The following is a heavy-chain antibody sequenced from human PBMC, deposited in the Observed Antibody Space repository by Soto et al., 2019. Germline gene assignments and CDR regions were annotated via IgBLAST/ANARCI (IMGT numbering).Heavy chain of an antibody. V-gene: IGHV1-69*12. CDR1: GGTFSSYA. Sequence: QVQLVQSGAEVKKPGSSVKVSCKASGGTFSSYAISWVRQAPGQGLEWMGGIIPIFGTANYAQKFQGRVTITADESTSTAYMELSSLRSEDTAVYYCARDYGFAISGKYNWFDPWGQGTLVTVSS. CDR2: IIPIFGTA. CDR3: ARDYGFAISGKYNWFDP. D-gene: IGHD3-9*01. J-gene: IGHJ5*02.